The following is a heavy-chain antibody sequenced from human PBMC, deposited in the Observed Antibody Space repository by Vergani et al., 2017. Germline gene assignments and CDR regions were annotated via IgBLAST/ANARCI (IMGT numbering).Heavy chain of an antibody. J-gene: IGHJ4*02. CDR3: ERDSRVVVAATWVDY. CDR2: ISAYNGNT. V-gene: IGHV1-18*01. Sequence: QVQLVQSGAEVKKPGASVKVSCKASGYTFTSYGISWVRQAPGQGLEWMGWISAYNGNTNYAQKLQGRVTMTTDTSTSTAYMELRSVRSDDTAVYCWERDSRVVVAATWVDYWGQGTLVTVSS. D-gene: IGHD2-15*01. CDR1: GYTFTSYG.